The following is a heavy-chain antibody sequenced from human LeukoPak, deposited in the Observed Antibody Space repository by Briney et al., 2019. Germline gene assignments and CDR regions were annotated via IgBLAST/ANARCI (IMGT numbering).Heavy chain of an antibody. D-gene: IGHD6-13*01. CDR3: ATRSSSWPKGESFDY. Sequence: SVKVSCKASGGAFSSYAISWVRQAPGQGLEWMGRIIPIFGIANYAQKFQGRVTITADKSTSTAYMELSSLRSEDTAVYYCATRSSSWPKGESFDYWGQGTLVTVSS. CDR2: IIPIFGIA. J-gene: IGHJ4*02. CDR1: GGAFSSYA. V-gene: IGHV1-69*04.